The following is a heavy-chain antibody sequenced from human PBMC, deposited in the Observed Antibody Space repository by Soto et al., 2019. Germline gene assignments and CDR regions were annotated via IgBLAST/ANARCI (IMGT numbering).Heavy chain of an antibody. CDR3: ARQRDYCSSSSCFLNWFDP. V-gene: IGHV4-39*01. J-gene: IGHJ5*02. CDR2: IYYSGST. CDR1: GGSISSSSYY. Sequence: SETLSLTCTVSGGSISSSSYYWGWIRQPPGKGLEWIGSIYYSGSTYYNLSLKSRVTISVDTSKNQFSLKLSSVSAADTAVYYCARQRDYCSSSSCFLNWFDPWGQGTLVTVSS. D-gene: IGHD2-2*01.